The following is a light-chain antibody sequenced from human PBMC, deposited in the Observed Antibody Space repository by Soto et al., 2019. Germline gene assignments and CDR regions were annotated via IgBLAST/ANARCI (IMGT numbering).Light chain of an antibody. Sequence: DIQMTKSPSTLSGFVGDSVTITCLASQTSSSWLAWYQQKPGKAPKLLIYKASTLKSGVPSRFSGSGSGTEFTLTISSLQPDDFATYYCQHYNSYSEAFGQGAKVDIK. CDR3: QHYNSYSEA. CDR2: KAS. V-gene: IGKV1-5*03. J-gene: IGKJ1*01. CDR1: QTSSSW.